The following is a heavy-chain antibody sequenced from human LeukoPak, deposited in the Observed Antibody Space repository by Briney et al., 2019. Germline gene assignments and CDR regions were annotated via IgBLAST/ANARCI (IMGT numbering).Heavy chain of an antibody. V-gene: IGHV3-23*01. D-gene: IGHD2-2*01. Sequence: GASLRLSCTASGFTFSSYAMNWVRQVPGKGLEWVSSISAYGSDEYYADSVKGRFTVSRDTSRNTLYLQMNSLRAEDTAIYYCAKTYCSTTRCLSWGSDYWGQGTLVTVSS. CDR2: ISAYGSDE. CDR1: GFTFSSYA. J-gene: IGHJ4*02. CDR3: AKTYCSTTRCLSWGSDY.